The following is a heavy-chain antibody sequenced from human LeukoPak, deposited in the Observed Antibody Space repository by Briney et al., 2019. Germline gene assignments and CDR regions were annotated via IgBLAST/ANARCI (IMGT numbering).Heavy chain of an antibody. CDR3: ARCLATGGRVSFDY. J-gene: IGHJ4*02. D-gene: IGHD6-13*01. V-gene: IGHV4-39*01. CDR1: GGSISDSSFY. Sequence: PSETLSLTCTVSGGSISDSSFYWGWIRQPPGKGLGWIGSVHSSGNTNYAPSLNSRVTLSVDTSKNQFSLNLSSVTAADTAVYYCARCLATGGRVSFDYWGQGTLVSVSS. CDR2: VHSSGNT.